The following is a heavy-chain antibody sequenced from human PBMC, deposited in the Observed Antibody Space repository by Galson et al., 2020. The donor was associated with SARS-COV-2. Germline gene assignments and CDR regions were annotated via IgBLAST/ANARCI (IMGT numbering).Heavy chain of an antibody. J-gene: IGHJ5*02. CDR3: ARSHRSAGHCFGYHWFDP. V-gene: IGHV4-59*08. CDR2: IFHTGSA. Sequence: SETLSLTCKVSGDSLSTYYWTWIRQSPEKGLEWIGYIFHTGSAYYNPSLKSRVTMSVDTSKNQFSLDVNSVTAADTALYYCARSHRSAGHCFGYHWFDPWGQGILVTVSS. CDR1: GDSLSTYY. D-gene: IGHD5-18*01.